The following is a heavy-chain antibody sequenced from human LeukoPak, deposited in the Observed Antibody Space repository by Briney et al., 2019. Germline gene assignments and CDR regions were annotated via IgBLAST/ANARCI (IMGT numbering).Heavy chain of an antibody. D-gene: IGHD3-10*01. Sequence: SETLSLTCTVSGGSISSSNYYWGWIRQAPGKGLEWIGSIYYSGTTYYNPSLESRVTISVDTSKNQFSLKLSSVTAADTAVYYCARVEEGYGSGRRENYYYYYMDVWGKGTTVTISS. CDR1: GGSISSSNYY. J-gene: IGHJ6*03. CDR2: IYYSGTT. CDR3: ARVEEGYGSGRRENYYYYYMDV. V-gene: IGHV4-39*07.